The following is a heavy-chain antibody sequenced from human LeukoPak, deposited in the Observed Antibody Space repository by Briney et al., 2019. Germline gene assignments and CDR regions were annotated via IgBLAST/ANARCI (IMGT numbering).Heavy chain of an antibody. CDR2: IYYSGST. CDR1: GGSISRYY. D-gene: IGHD2-15*01. CDR3: AKSGLNRFDY. Sequence: SETLSLTCTVSGGSISRYYWSWIRQPPGKGLEWIGSIYYSGSTYYNPSLKSRVTISVDTSKNQFSLKLSSVTAADTAVYYCAKSGLNRFDYWGQGTLVTVSS. V-gene: IGHV4-39*07. J-gene: IGHJ4*02.